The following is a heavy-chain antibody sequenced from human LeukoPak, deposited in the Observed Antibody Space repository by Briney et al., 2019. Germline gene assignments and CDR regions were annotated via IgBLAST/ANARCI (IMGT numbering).Heavy chain of an antibody. CDR2: IHYRGST. CDR3: ARDRSRPNPFFDS. CDR1: GDSTSNGDYY. D-gene: IGHD6-13*01. Sequence: SEALSFTCTVSGDSTSNGDYYWSWIRQPPGKGLEWIGYIHYRGSTFYNPSLKSRVTMSVDTSKNQFSLKLSSVTAADTAVYYCARDRSRPNPFFDSWGQGTLVTVSS. V-gene: IGHV4-30-4*01. J-gene: IGHJ4*02.